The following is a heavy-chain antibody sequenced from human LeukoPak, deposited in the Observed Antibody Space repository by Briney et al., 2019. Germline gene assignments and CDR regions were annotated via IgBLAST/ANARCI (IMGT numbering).Heavy chain of an antibody. D-gene: IGHD4-11*01. CDR3: AKAMGPLHSNPLDY. CDR1: GFTFDDYA. V-gene: IGHV3-9*03. J-gene: IGHJ4*02. Sequence: PGGSLRLSCAASGFTFDDYAIHWVRQAPGKGLEWVSGISWNSGSIGYADSVKGRFTISRDNAKNSLYLQMNSLRAEDMALYYCAKAMGPLHSNPLDYWGQGTLVTVSS. CDR2: ISWNSGSI.